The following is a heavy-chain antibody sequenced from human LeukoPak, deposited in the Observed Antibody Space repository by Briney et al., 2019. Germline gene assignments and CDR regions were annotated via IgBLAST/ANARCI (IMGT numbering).Heavy chain of an antibody. Sequence: SETLSLTCTVSGGSIRSYYWSWIRQPAGKGLEWIGRIYTSGSTNYNPSLKSRVTMSVDTSKNQFSLKLSSVTAADTAVYYCARGVGGPYDSSGYENSNWFDPWGQGTLVTVSS. J-gene: IGHJ5*02. V-gene: IGHV4-4*07. CDR3: ARGVGGPYDSSGYENSNWFDP. CDR2: IYTSGST. CDR1: GGSIRSYY. D-gene: IGHD3-22*01.